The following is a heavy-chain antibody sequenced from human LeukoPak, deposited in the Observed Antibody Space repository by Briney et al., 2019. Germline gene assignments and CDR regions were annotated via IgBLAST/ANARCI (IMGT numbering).Heavy chain of an antibody. CDR3: AKRGQFWSGYHNWFDP. CDR1: GGSISSGDYY. D-gene: IGHD3-3*02. J-gene: IGHJ5*02. V-gene: IGHV4-30-4*08. Sequence: SQTLCLTCAVSGGSISSGDYYWGWIRQPPGKGQEWIVYIYYSGSTYYNPSLKRRVTISVDTSKNQFSLKLSSVTAADTAVYYCAKRGQFWSGYHNWFDPWGQGTLVTVSS. CDR2: IYYSGST.